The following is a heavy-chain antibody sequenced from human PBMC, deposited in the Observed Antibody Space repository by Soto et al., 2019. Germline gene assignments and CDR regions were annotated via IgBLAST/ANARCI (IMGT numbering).Heavy chain of an antibody. CDR3: ARIIATAALYGVDY. D-gene: IGHD6-13*01. CDR2: ISSSSSYI. V-gene: IGHV3-21*01. CDR1: GFTFSSYS. Sequence: EVQLVESGGGLVMPGGCLRLSCAAYGFTFSSYSMNWVRQAPGKGLEWVSSISSSSSYIYYADSVKGRFTISRDNAKNSLYLQMNSLRAEDTAVYYCARIIATAALYGVDYWGQGTLVTVSS. J-gene: IGHJ4*02.